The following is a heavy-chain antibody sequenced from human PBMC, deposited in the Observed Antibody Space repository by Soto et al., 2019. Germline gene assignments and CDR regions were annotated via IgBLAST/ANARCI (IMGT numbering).Heavy chain of an antibody. D-gene: IGHD3-9*01. CDR2: IYYSGST. V-gene: IGHV4-39*01. CDR1: GGSISSSSYY. Sequence: SETLSLTCTVSGGSISSSSYYWGWIRQPPGKGLEWIGSIYYSGSTYYNPSLKSRVTISVDTSKNQFSLKLSSVTAADTAVYYCARGSELRYFDWLSPGWFGPWGQGTLVTVSS. J-gene: IGHJ5*02. CDR3: ARGSELRYFDWLSPGWFGP.